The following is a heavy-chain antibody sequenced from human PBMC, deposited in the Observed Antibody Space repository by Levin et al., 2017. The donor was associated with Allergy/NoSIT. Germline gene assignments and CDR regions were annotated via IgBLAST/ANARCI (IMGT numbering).Heavy chain of an antibody. D-gene: IGHD6-19*01. Sequence: SQTLSLTCGVSGGSISGRNWWSWVRQPPGKGLEWIGEIYHGGSTNYNPSLKSRVTISVDKSKNQFSLKLSSVTAADTAVYYCAGRAVAGTGPSYKGLDVWGQGTTVTVSS. CDR3: AGRAVAGTGPSYKGLDV. J-gene: IGHJ6*02. CDR1: GGSISGRNW. V-gene: IGHV4-4*02. CDR2: IYHGGST.